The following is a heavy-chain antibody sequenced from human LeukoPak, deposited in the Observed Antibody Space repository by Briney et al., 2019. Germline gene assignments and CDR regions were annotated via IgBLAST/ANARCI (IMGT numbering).Heavy chain of an antibody. CDR1: GVTFSNYW. CDR2: IISEGSSA. V-gene: IGHV3-74*01. J-gene: IGHJ6*03. CDR3: ARDDFWSGYYYMDV. Sequence: GGSLRLSRVAPGVTFSNYWIHSVRQGPGKGLWWVSRIISEGSSATYADSVKGRLTVSRDKEKNVIYLEMNSLRAEDTAVYYCARDDFWSGYYYMDVWGKGTTVTVSS. D-gene: IGHD3-3*01.